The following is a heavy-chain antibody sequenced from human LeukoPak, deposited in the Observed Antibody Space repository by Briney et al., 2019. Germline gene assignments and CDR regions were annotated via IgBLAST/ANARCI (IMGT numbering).Heavy chain of an antibody. J-gene: IGHJ4*02. V-gene: IGHV3-33*05. Sequence: PGRSLRLSCAASGFTFSSYGMHWVCQAPGKGLEWVAVISYDGSNKYYADSVKGRFTISRDNSKNTLYLQMNSLRAEDTAVYYCARDGIAVAGFDYWGQGTLVTVSS. CDR2: ISYDGSNK. CDR3: ARDGIAVAGFDY. D-gene: IGHD6-19*01. CDR1: GFTFSSYG.